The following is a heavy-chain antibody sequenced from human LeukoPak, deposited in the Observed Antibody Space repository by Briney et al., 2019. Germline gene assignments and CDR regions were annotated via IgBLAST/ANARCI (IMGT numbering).Heavy chain of an antibody. Sequence: GGSLRLSCAASGFTVSSNYMSWVRQAPGKGLEWVGRIRSKIDGGATDYAAPVKGRFTISRDDSKTTLYLQINSLKIEDTAMYYCYTSITDYWGQGTLVTVSS. CDR3: YTSITDY. D-gene: IGHD2-21*01. J-gene: IGHJ4*02. CDR2: IRSKIDGGAT. V-gene: IGHV3-15*01. CDR1: GFTVSSNY.